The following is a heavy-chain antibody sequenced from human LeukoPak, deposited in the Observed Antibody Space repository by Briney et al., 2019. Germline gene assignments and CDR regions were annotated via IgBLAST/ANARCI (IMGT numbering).Heavy chain of an antibody. Sequence: SETLSLTCTVSGGSISTYIWSWIRQTAGKGLEWIGRISDSGSTRYNPSLKSRLTMSVDRSKNQFSLKLSSVTAADTAVYYCARIGGYSYGPYFDYWGQGTLVTVSS. J-gene: IGHJ4*02. CDR2: ISDSGST. CDR3: ARIGGYSYGPYFDY. V-gene: IGHV4-4*07. CDR1: GGSISTYI. D-gene: IGHD5-18*01.